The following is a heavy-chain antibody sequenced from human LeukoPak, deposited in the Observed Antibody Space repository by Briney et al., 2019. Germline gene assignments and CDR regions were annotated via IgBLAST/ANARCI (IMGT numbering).Heavy chain of an antibody. CDR3: GTLLSNGPFDY. V-gene: IGHV1-2*02. J-gene: IGHJ4*02. Sequence: ASVKVSFKSSGYTFTGYYMHWVRQAPGQGLEWMGYIYPNSGATKYAQKFQGRVTTTRDTSISTAYMELSGLGSDDTAVYYCGTLLSNGPFDYWGQGSLVTVSS. CDR2: IYPNSGAT. CDR1: GYTFTGYY.